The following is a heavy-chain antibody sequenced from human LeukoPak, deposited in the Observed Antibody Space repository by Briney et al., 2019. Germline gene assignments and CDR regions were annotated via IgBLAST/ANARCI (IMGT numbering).Heavy chain of an antibody. CDR3: ARTVVYSTSSPYYYGMDV. J-gene: IGHJ6*02. V-gene: IGHV1-69*13. D-gene: IGHD6-6*01. CDR1: GYTFTTYG. Sequence: ASVKVSCKASGYTFTTYGINWVRQAPGQGLEWMGGIIPIFGTANYAQKFQGRVTITADESTSTAYMELSSLRSEDTAVYYCARTVVYSTSSPYYYGMDVWGQGPTVTVSS. CDR2: IIPIFGTA.